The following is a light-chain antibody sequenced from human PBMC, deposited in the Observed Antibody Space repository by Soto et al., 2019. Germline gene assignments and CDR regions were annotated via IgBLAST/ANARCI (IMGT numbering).Light chain of an antibody. CDR1: RSISSN. J-gene: IGKJ1*01. CDR3: QKYNNWPPWT. Sequence: EIVMTQSPATLSVSPGERATLSCRASRSISSNLAWYQQKPGQAPRILIYGASTRATGVPGRFSGSGSGTDFTLTISSLRSEDFAVYYCQKYNNWPPWTFDQGTKVEIK. V-gene: IGKV3-15*01. CDR2: GAS.